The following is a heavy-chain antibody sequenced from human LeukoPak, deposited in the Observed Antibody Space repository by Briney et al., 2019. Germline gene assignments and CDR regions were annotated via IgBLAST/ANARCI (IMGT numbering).Heavy chain of an antibody. D-gene: IGHD2-2*01. CDR2: INHSGST. V-gene: IGHV4-34*01. Sequence: PSETLSLTCAVYGGSFSGYYWSWIRQPPGKGLEWIGEINHSGSTNYNPSLKSRVTISVDTSKNQFSLKLSSVTAADTAVYYCARTRADCSSTSCPQRRVWFVPWGQGTLVTVSS. CDR1: GGSFSGYY. CDR3: ARTRADCSSTSCPQRRVWFVP. J-gene: IGHJ5*02.